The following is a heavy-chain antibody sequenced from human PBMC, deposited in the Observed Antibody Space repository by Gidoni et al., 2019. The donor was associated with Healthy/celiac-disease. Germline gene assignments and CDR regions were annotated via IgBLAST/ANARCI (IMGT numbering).Heavy chain of an antibody. Sequence: QVQLQESGPGLVRPSATLSLTRTLSDRSNSSYYCIWIRQPPGKGLEWIGYIYSSGSTNYNPSLKSRVTISVDTSKNQFSLKLSSVTAADTAVYYCARHVESGSYYYFDYWGQGTLVTVSS. J-gene: IGHJ4*02. V-gene: IGHV4-59*08. CDR3: ARHVESGSYYYFDY. CDR2: IYSSGST. D-gene: IGHD1-26*01. CDR1: DRSNSSYY.